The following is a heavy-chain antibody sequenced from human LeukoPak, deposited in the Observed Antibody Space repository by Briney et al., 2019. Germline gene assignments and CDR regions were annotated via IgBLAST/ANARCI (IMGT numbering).Heavy chain of an antibody. V-gene: IGHV3-23*01. CDR1: GFTFSSYA. D-gene: IGHD3-3*01. CDR3: AKDQGRFLEWPFPFWFDP. J-gene: IGHJ5*02. CDR2: ISGSGGST. Sequence: GSLRLSCAASGFTFSSYAMSWVRQAPGKGLEWVSAISGSGGSTYYADSVKGRFTISRDNSKNTLYLQMNSLRAEDTAVYYCAKDQGRFLEWPFPFWFDPWGQGTLVTVSS.